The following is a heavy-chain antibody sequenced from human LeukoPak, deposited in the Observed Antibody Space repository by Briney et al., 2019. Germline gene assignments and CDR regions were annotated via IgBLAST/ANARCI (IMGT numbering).Heavy chain of an antibody. D-gene: IGHD3-10*01. CDR1: VYTHTCYG. Sequence: SVKVSCKASVYTHTCYGFSWVRQAPGQGLDWMGWISSYYGNTNYAQKLQGRATMTTDTSTRKAYTKLRSLRSDKTAVYYCRRVAMVRGVLLDWFDPWGQGTLVTVYS. CDR3: RRVAMVRGVLLDWFDP. V-gene: IGHV1-18*04. J-gene: IGHJ5*02. CDR2: ISSYYGNT.